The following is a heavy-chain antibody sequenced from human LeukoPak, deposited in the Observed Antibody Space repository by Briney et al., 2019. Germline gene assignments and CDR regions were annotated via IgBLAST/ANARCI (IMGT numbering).Heavy chain of an antibody. Sequence: ASVTVSCKASGYTFTSYDINWVRQAPGQGREWMGWMNPNSGNTGYAQKFQGRVTMTRNTSISTAYMELSSLRSEDTAVCYCARGDYYYYMDVWGKGTTVTVSS. J-gene: IGHJ6*03. CDR1: GYTFTSYD. V-gene: IGHV1-8*01. CDR2: MNPNSGNT. CDR3: ARGDYYYYMDV.